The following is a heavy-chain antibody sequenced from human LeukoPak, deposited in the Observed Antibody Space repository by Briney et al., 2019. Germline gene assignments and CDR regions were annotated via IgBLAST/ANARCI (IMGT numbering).Heavy chain of an antibody. J-gene: IGHJ4*02. V-gene: IGHV3-48*04. Sequence: GGSLRLSCAASGFTFSSYSMNWVRQAPGKGLEWVSYISSSSSTIYYADSVKGRFTISRDNAKNSLYLQMNSLRAEDTAVYYCARDPSSGWYPFDYWGQGTLVTVSS. CDR2: ISSSSSTI. CDR3: ARDPSSGWYPFDY. D-gene: IGHD6-19*01. CDR1: GFTFSSYS.